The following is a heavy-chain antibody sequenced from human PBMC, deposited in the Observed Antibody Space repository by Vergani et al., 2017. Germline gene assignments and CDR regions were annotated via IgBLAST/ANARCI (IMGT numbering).Heavy chain of an antibody. D-gene: IGHD2-15*01. CDR1: GFTFDDYA. J-gene: IGHJ6*02. V-gene: IGHV3-9*01. Sequence: EVQLVESGGGLVQPGRSLRLSCAASGFTFDDYAMHWVRQAPGKGLEWVSGISWNSGSIGYADSVKGRFTISRDNAKNSLYLQMNSLRAEDTAVYYCAREITVVVVAATYYYYGMDVWGQGTTVTVSS. CDR2: ISWNSGSI. CDR3: AREITVVVVAATYYYYGMDV.